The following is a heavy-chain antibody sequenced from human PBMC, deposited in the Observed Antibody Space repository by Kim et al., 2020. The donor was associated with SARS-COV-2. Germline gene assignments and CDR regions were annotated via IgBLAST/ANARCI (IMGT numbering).Heavy chain of an antibody. CDR1: GYTFTSYA. D-gene: IGHD3-3*01. J-gene: IGHJ5*02. CDR3: ARDVAIFGVVRAWFDP. V-gene: IGHV7-4-1*02. Sequence: ASVKVSCKASGYTFTSYAMNWVRQAPGQGLEWMGWINTNTGNLTYAQGFTGRFVFSLDTSVSTAYLQISSLKAEDTAVYYCARDVAIFGVVRAWFDPWGQGTLVTVSS. CDR2: INTNTGNL.